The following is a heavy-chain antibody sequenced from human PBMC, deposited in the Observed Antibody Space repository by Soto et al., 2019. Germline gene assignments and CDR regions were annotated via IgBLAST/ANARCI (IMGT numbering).Heavy chain of an antibody. Sequence: PGGSLRLSCAASGFTFSSYGMHWVRQAPGKGLEWVAVISYDGSNKYYADSVKGRFTISRDNSKNTLYLQMNSLRAEDTAVYYCAKGRRTYSSSTFFDYWGQGTLVTVSS. CDR1: GFTFSSYG. CDR3: AKGRRTYSSSTFFDY. D-gene: IGHD6-6*01. J-gene: IGHJ4*02. V-gene: IGHV3-30*18. CDR2: ISYDGSNK.